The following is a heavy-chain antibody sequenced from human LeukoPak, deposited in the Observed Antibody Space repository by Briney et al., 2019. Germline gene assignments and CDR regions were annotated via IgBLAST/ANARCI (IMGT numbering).Heavy chain of an antibody. CDR3: ARPMLPGVINAFDI. CDR2: IYPGDSDT. V-gene: IGHV5-51*01. Sequence: GESLKISCKGSGYSFTNYWIGWVRQMPGKGLEWMGIIYPGDSDTRYSPSFQGQVTITADKSISPAYLQWSSLEASDTAIYYCARPMLPGVINAFDIWGQGTMVTVSS. J-gene: IGHJ3*02. CDR1: GYSFTNYW. D-gene: IGHD3-10*01.